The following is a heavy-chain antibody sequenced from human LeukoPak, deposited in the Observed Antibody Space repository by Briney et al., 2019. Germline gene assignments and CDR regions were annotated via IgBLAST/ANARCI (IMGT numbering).Heavy chain of an antibody. V-gene: IGHV3-21*01. D-gene: IGHD6-19*01. Sequence: GGSLRLSCAASGFTFSSYSMNWVRQAPGKGLEWVSSISSSSSYIYYADSAKGRFTISRDNAKNSLYLQMNSLRAEDTAVYYCARVYRGWAFDYWGQGTLVTVSS. J-gene: IGHJ4*02. CDR1: GFTFSSYS. CDR2: ISSSSSYI. CDR3: ARVYRGWAFDY.